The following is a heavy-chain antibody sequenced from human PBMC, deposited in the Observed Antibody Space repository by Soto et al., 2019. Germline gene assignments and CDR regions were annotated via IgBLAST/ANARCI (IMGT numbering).Heavy chain of an antibody. CDR2: ISGSGDST. Sequence: EEQLLESGGGLVQPGGSLRLSCAASGFTFTNYAMSWVRQAPGKGLEWVSGISGSGDSTYYADSVKGRFTISRDNSKNTLYLQMNSLRAEDTAVYHCAGSGQWIFVGLHKDLRRPGYGMDVWGQGTTVTVSS. CDR1: GFTFTNYA. V-gene: IGHV3-23*01. D-gene: IGHD3-3*01. CDR3: AGSGQWIFVGLHKDLRRPGYGMDV. J-gene: IGHJ6*02.